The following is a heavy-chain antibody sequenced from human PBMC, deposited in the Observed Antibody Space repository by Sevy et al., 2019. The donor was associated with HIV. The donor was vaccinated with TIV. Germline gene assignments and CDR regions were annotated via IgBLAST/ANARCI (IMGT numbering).Heavy chain of an antibody. J-gene: IGHJ6*03. Sequence: SETLSLTCTVSGGSISSYYWSWIRQPAGKGLEWIGRIYTSGSTNYNPSLKSRVTMSVDTSKNQFSLKLSSVTAADTAVYYWARDFWRTVTHFDSPHYMDVWGKGTTVTVSS. V-gene: IGHV4-4*07. CDR1: GGSISSYY. D-gene: IGHD4-4*01. CDR2: IYTSGST. CDR3: ARDFWRTVTHFDSPHYMDV.